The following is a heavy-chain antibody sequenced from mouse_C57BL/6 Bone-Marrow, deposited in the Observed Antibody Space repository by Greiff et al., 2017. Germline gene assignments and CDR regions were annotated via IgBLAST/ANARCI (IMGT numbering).Heavy chain of an antibody. CDR3: ARQGASDDYVDFGD. Sequence: VQLQESGGDLVKPGGSLKLSCAASGFTFSSYGMSWVRQTPDKRLEWVATISGGGSYTYYPDSVKGRITISRDNAKNTLYLQMSSLTSEDTAMYYGARQGASDDYVDFGDRGQGTTVSVSS. D-gene: IGHD2-4*01. CDR2: ISGGGSYT. J-gene: IGHJ2*01. V-gene: IGHV5-6*01. CDR1: GFTFSSYG.